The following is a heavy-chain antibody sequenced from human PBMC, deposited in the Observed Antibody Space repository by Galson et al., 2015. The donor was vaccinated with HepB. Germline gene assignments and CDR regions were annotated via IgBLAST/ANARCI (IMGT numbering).Heavy chain of an antibody. CDR3: TTDIGLTRSFDY. Sequence: SLRLSCAASGFTFSNAWMSWVRQAPGKGLEWVGRIKSKTDGGTTDYAAPVKGRFTISRDDSKNTLYLQMNSLKTEDTAVYYCTTDIGLTRSFDYWGQGTLVTVSS. CDR2: IKSKTDGGTT. V-gene: IGHV3-15*01. J-gene: IGHJ4*02. CDR1: GFTFSNAW. D-gene: IGHD1-26*01.